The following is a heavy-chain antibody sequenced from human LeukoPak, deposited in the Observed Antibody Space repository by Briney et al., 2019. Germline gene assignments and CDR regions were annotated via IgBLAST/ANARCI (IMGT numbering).Heavy chain of an antibody. V-gene: IGHV3-30*18. CDR2: ISYDGSNK. CDR1: GFTFSSYG. CDR3: AKHGYFDWSQYVDYYYGMDV. Sequence: GGSLRLSCAASGFTFSSYGMHWVRQAPGKGLEWVAVISYDGSNKYYADSVKGRFTISRDNSKNTLYLQMNSLRAEDTAVYYCAKHGYFDWSQYVDYYYGMDVWGQGTTVTVSS. D-gene: IGHD3-9*01. J-gene: IGHJ6*02.